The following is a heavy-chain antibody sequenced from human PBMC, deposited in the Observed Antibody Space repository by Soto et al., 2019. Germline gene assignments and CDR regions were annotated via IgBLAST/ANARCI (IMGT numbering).Heavy chain of an antibody. J-gene: IGHJ4*02. D-gene: IGHD2-8*01. CDR1: GFSLSTSGVG. Sequence: SGPTLVNTTQTLTLTCTFAGFSLSTSGVGVGWIRQPPGKALEWLALIYWDDDKRYSPSLRSRLTITRDASKNQVVLTMTDMDPVDTATYYCAQLVYASRYVDYWGQGTLVTVSS. V-gene: IGHV2-5*02. CDR2: IYWDDDK. CDR3: AQLVYASRYVDY.